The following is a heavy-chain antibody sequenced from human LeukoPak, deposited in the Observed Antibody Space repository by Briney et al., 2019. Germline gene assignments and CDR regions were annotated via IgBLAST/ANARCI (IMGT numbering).Heavy chain of an antibody. V-gene: IGHV3-23*01. CDR3: AKPYTAMVV. J-gene: IGHJ4*02. Sequence: PGASLRLSCAASGFTLSSYAMSWVRQAPGKGLEWVSAISGSGGSTYYADSVKGRFTISRDNSKNTLHLQMNSLRAEDTAVYYCAKPYTAMVVWGQGTLVTVSS. CDR1: GFTLSSYA. D-gene: IGHD5-18*01. CDR2: ISGSGGST.